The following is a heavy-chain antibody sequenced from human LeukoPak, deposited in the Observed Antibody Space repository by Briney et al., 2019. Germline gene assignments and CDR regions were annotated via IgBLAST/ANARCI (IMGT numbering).Heavy chain of an antibody. D-gene: IGHD3-3*01. V-gene: IGHV4-34*01. J-gene: IGHJ4*02. CDR1: GGSFSGYY. Sequence: SETLSLTCAVYGGSFSGYYWSWIRQPPGKGLEWIGEINHSGSTNYNPSLKSRVTISVDTSKNQFSLKLSSVTAADTAVYYCARGLGITIFGLVTPFGYWGQGTLVTVSS. CDR2: INHSGST. CDR3: ARGLGITIFGLVTPFGY.